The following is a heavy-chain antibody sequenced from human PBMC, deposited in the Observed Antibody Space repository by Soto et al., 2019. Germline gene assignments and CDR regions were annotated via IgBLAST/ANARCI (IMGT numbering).Heavy chain of an antibody. CDR3: ATRYSSSWYWFDP. CDR2: INHSGST. J-gene: IGHJ5*02. Sequence: QVQLQQWGAGLLKPSETLSLTCAVYGGSFSGYYWSWIRQPPGKGLEWIGEINHSGSTNYNPSLKSLVTISVDTSKNQFSLKLSSVTAADTAVYYCATRYSSSWYWFDPWGQGTLVTVSS. D-gene: IGHD6-13*01. V-gene: IGHV4-34*01. CDR1: GGSFSGYY.